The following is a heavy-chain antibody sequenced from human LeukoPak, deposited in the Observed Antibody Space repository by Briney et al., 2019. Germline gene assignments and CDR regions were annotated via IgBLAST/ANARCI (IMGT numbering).Heavy chain of an antibody. CDR1: GYTFTNYG. CDR3: ARDWDAMNNCFDP. Sequence: ASVKVSCKAPGYTFTNYGISWVRQAPGQGLEWMGWISTNSDIRTYAQTLQGRFTMTTDTATTTAHMELNNLTFDDTAVYYCARDWDAMNNCFDPWGQGTLVTVSS. CDR2: ISTNSDIR. J-gene: IGHJ5*02. V-gene: IGHV1-18*01. D-gene: IGHD1-26*01.